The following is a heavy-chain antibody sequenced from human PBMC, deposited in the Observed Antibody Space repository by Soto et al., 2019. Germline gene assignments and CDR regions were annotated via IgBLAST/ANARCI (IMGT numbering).Heavy chain of an antibody. Sequence: QLHLVQSGAEVRKPGSSVKVSCKASGGTLSSYSVTWVRQAPGQGLEWMGRIIPFLGRTNYAQNLQGRVTFTADLSPLTAYLELSSLRSDATAISSCARTTGSPNSNWFDPCGQGTLVIVSS. CDR3: ARTTGSPNSNWFDP. D-gene: IGHD1-1*01. CDR2: IIPFLGRT. V-gene: IGHV1-69*02. J-gene: IGHJ5*02. CDR1: GGTLSSYS.